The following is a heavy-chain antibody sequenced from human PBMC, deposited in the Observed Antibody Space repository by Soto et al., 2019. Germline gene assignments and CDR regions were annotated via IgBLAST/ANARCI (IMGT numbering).Heavy chain of an antibody. CDR2: IYPGDSDT. V-gene: IGHV5-51*01. D-gene: IGHD5-12*01. Sequence: LKISCKGSGYRFTNYWIGWVRQVPGKGLEWMGVIYPGDSDTRYSPSFQGQVTISADKSISTAYLQWSSLKASDTAIYYCASTDIVSTIDDGRDAFDIWGQGTMVTVSS. CDR3: ASTDIVSTIDDGRDAFDI. J-gene: IGHJ3*02. CDR1: GYRFTNYW.